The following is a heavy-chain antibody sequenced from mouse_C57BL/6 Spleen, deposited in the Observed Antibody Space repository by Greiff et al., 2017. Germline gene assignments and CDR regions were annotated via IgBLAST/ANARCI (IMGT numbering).Heavy chain of an antibody. V-gene: IGHV1-55*01. Sequence: QVQLQQPGAELVKPGASVKMSCKASGYTFTSYWITWVKQRPGQGLEWIGDIYPGSGSTNYNEKFKNKATLTVDNSSSKAYMQLSSVTAEDSAVYYCARKGAMDYWGQGTSVTVSS. CDR1: GYTFTSYW. CDR2: IYPGSGST. CDR3: ARKGAMDY. J-gene: IGHJ4*01.